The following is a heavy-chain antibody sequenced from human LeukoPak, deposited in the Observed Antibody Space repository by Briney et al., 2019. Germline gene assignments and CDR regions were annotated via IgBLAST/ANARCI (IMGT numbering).Heavy chain of an antibody. CDR2: IYYSGTT. V-gene: IGHV4-59*01. D-gene: IGHD4-17*01. J-gene: IGHJ6*02. Sequence: SETLSLTCTVSGGPISYYYWSWLRQSPGKGLEGIGYIYYSGTTNYNPALKSRVTISVDTSKNQFSLQLRSVTAADTAVYYCAREDPQTTVPEGMDVWGQGTTVTVSS. CDR1: GGPISYYY. CDR3: AREDPQTTVPEGMDV.